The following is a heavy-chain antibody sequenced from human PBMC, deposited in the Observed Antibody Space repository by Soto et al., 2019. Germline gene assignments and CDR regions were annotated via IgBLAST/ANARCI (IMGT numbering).Heavy chain of an antibody. V-gene: IGHV4-39*01. D-gene: IGHD3-3*01. CDR3: ARQRDYEFLPTYLYYFDY. CDR1: GGSLSSGRYY. CDR2: VDYSGST. Sequence: SETLSLTCTVSGGSLSSGRYYWAWLRQPPGKGLEWVGTVDYSGSTYYSPSLKSRVTISVDTSKNQFSLKLISVTAADAAVYYCARQRDYEFLPTYLYYFDYWGQGTLVTVSS. J-gene: IGHJ4*02.